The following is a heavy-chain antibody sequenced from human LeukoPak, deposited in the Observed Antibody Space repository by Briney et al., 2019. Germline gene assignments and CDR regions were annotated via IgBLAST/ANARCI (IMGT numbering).Heavy chain of an antibody. J-gene: IGHJ4*02. V-gene: IGHV3-23*01. Sequence: GGSLRLSCAASGFSFSSYAINWVRQAPGKGLEWVSVISGSGGATFYADSVKGRFTISRDNAKNSLYLQMNSLRAEDTAVYYCARTRVVTAAPRYFDYWGQGTLVTVSS. CDR1: GFSFSSYA. CDR3: ARTRVVTAAPRYFDY. D-gene: IGHD2-2*01. CDR2: ISGSGGAT.